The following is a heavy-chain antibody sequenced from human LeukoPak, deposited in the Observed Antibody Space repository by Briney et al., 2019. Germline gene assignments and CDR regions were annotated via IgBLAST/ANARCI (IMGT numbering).Heavy chain of an antibody. CDR3: ARLKIDP. J-gene: IGHJ5*02. CDR2: INHSGST. V-gene: IGHV4-34*01. Sequence: SETLSLTRAVYGGSFSGYYWSWIRQPPGKGLEWIGEINHSGSTNYNPSLKSRVTISVDTSKNQFSLKLSSVTAADTAVYYCARLKIDPWGQGTLVTVSS. CDR1: GGSFSGYY. D-gene: IGHD6-19*01.